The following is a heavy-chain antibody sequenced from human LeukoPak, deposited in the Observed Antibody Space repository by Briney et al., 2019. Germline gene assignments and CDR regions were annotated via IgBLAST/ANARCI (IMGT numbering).Heavy chain of an antibody. D-gene: IGHD6-13*01. CDR3: ACTPGIAAAVSSWFDP. Sequence: KSSETLSLTCAVYGGSFSGYYWSWIRQPPGKGLEWIGEINHSGSTNYNPSLKSRVTISVDTSKNQFSLKLSSATAADTAVYYCACTPGIAAAVSSWFDPWGQGTLVTVSS. CDR1: GGSFSGYY. J-gene: IGHJ5*02. CDR2: INHSGST. V-gene: IGHV4-34*01.